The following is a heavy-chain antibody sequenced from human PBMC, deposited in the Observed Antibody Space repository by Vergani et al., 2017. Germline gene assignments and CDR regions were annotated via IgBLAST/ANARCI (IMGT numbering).Heavy chain of an antibody. CDR3: AKDGKYSSSSESVY. J-gene: IGHJ4*02. CDR1: GFTFSSYA. D-gene: IGHD6-6*01. CDR2: ISGSGGST. V-gene: IGHV3-23*01. Sequence: EVQLLESGGGLVQPGGSLRLSCAASGFTFSSYAMSWVRQAPGKGLEWVSTISGSGGSTYYADSVKGRFTISRDNSKNTLFLQMNSLRAEDTAVYYCAKDGKYSSSSESVYWGQGTLVTVSS.